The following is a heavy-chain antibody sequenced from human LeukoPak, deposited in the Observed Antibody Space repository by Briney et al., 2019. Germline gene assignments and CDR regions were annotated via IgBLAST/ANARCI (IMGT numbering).Heavy chain of an antibody. CDR1: GFTFDNFA. J-gene: IGHJ5*02. CDR3: AGGSESYKA. CDR2: IYSGGST. Sequence: GGSLRLSCAASGFTFDNFAMNWVRRAPGKALEWVSVIYSGGSTYYADSVKGRFTISRDNSKNTLYLQMNSLRAEDTAVYYCAGGSESYKAWGQGTLVTVSS. V-gene: IGHV3-53*01. D-gene: IGHD3-10*01.